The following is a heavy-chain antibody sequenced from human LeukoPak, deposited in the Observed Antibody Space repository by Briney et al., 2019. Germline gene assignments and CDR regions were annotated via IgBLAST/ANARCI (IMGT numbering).Heavy chain of an antibody. CDR2: INPSGGST. Sequence: ASVKVSCKASGYTFTGYYMHWVRQAPGQGLEWMGWINPSGGSTSYAQKFQGRVTMTRDTSTSTVYMELSSLRSEDTAVYYCARSNITMIVVVINPAYDYWGQGTLVTVSS. J-gene: IGHJ4*02. V-gene: IGHV1-46*01. D-gene: IGHD3-22*01. CDR3: ARSNITMIVVVINPAYDY. CDR1: GYTFTGYY.